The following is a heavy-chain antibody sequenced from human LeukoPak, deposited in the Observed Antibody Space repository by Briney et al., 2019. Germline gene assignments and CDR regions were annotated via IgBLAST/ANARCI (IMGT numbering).Heavy chain of an antibody. CDR1: GYTFTSYD. V-gene: IGHV1-8*03. Sequence: ASVKVSCKASGYTFTSYDINWVRQATGQGLEWMGWMNPNSGNTGYAQKFQGRVTITRNTSISTAYMELSSLRSEDTAVYYCAREGDSSSSEYYYYMDVWGKGTTVTVSS. D-gene: IGHD6-6*01. CDR2: MNPNSGNT. CDR3: AREGDSSSSEYYYYMDV. J-gene: IGHJ6*03.